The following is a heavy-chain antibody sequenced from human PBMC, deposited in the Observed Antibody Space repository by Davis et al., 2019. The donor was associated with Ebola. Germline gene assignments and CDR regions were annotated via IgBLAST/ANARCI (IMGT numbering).Heavy chain of an antibody. D-gene: IGHD6-13*01. V-gene: IGHV3-13*01. Sequence: GESLKISCAASGFTFRSYDMHWVRQATGKGLEWVSAIGPAGDTYYPVSVKGRFTISRENAKNSLYLQMNSLRAEDTAVYYCARAGFGSTWFDCWGQGILVTVSS. CDR2: IGPAGDT. CDR3: ARAGFGSTWFDC. CDR1: GFTFRSYD. J-gene: IGHJ5*01.